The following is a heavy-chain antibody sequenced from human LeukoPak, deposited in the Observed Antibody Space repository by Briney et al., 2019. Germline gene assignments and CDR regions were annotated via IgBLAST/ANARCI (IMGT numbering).Heavy chain of an antibody. J-gene: IGHJ6*03. V-gene: IGHV3-53*04. CDR3: AKDCCSGYDRPHYYYYYYMDV. D-gene: IGHD5-12*01. CDR2: IYSGGST. CDR1: GFTVSSNY. Sequence: GGSLRLSCAASGFTVSSNYMSWVRQAPGKGLEWVSVIYSGGSTYYADSVKGRFTISRHNSKNTLYLQMNSLRAEDTAVDYCAKDCCSGYDRPHYYYYYYMDVWGKGTTVTVSS.